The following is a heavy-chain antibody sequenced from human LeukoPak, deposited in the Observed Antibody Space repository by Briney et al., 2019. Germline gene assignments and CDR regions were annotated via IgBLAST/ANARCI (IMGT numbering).Heavy chain of an antibody. J-gene: IGHJ4*02. Sequence: PSETLSLTCAVSGYSISSGYYWGWIRQPPGKGLEWIGSIYHSGNTYYNPSLESRVTISLDTSKNQFSLKLTSVTAADTAVYYCARDLRSGNYYSDYWGQGILVTVSS. CDR2: IYHSGNT. CDR3: ARDLRSGNYYSDY. V-gene: IGHV4-38-2*02. CDR1: GYSISSGYY. D-gene: IGHD3-10*02.